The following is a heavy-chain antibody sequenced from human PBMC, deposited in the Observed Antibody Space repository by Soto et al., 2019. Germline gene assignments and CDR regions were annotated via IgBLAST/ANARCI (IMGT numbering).Heavy chain of an antibody. J-gene: IGHJ6*02. CDR1: GVSFKLLT. CDR2: VSHVGDNK. Sequence: SLSLSSAASGVSFKLLTFHWVRQAPGRGLEWVAVVSHVGDNKFYADSVKGRFTISRDDSKNMLYLQMNSLRVDETAIYYCARGNMDIWGQGTTVTVS. CDR3: ARGNMDI. V-gene: IGHV3-30-3*01.